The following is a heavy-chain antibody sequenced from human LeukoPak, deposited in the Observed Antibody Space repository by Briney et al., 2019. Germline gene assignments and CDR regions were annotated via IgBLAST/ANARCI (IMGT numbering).Heavy chain of an antibody. D-gene: IGHD3-10*01. J-gene: IGHJ5*02. CDR2: IYFSGST. CDR1: GDSISTYY. Sequence: SETLSLTCTVSGDSISTYYWSWIRQPPGKGLEWIGYIYFSGSTNYNPSLKSRVTISVDTSKNQFSLKLNSVTATDTAVYYCARHEGGGWFGPWGQGTLVTVSS. CDR3: ARHEGGGWFGP. V-gene: IGHV4-59*08.